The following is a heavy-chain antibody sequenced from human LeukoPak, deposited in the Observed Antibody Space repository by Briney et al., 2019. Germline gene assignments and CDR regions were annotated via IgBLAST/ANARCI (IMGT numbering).Heavy chain of an antibody. J-gene: IGHJ5*02. CDR3: ARYTYYYGSGVWFDP. D-gene: IGHD3-10*01. V-gene: IGHV1-18*01. CDR2: ISAYNGNT. Sequence: ASVKVSCEASGYTFTSYGISWVRQAPGQGLEWMGWISAYNGNTNYAQKLQGRVTMTTDTSTSTAYMELRSLRSDDTAVYYCARYTYYYGSGVWFDPWGQGTLVTVSS. CDR1: GYTFTSYG.